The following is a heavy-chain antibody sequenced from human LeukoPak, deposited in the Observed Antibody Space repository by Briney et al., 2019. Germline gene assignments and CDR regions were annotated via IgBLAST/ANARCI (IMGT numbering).Heavy chain of an antibody. CDR1: GFTFSRYE. J-gene: IGHJ3*02. V-gene: IGHV3-48*03. D-gene: IGHD2-15*01. Sequence: PGGSLRLSCAASGFTFSRYEMNWVGQAPGKGLEWVSYIGSSGSTMYYADSVRGRFTISRDNAKNTLYLQLDSLRAEDTAIYYCASPGWSDALDMWGQGTRVTVSS. CDR3: ASPGWSDALDM. CDR2: IGSSGSTM.